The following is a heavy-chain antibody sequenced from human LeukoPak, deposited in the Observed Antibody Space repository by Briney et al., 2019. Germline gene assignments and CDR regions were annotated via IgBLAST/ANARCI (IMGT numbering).Heavy chain of an antibody. J-gene: IGHJ5*02. V-gene: IGHV4-61*02. D-gene: IGHD2-2*01. CDR1: GGSISSGSNY. Sequence: SQTLSLTCTVSGGSISSGSNYWSWIRQPVGKGLEWIGRVYTSGNTNYNPSLKRRGTISVDTSKNQFSLRLTSVTAADTAIYYCARESVPVAMVGNNWFDPWGQGILVTVSS. CDR3: ARESVPVAMVGNNWFDP. CDR2: VYTSGNT.